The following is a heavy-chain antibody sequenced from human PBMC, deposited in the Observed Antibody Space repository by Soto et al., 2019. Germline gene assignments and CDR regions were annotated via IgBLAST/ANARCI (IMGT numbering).Heavy chain of an antibody. V-gene: IGHV1-18*01. CDR3: ARTYYYDSSGYSRGTEYFQH. J-gene: IGHJ1*01. CDR1: GYTFTSYG. CDR2: ISAYNGNT. Sequence: ASVKVSCKASGYTFTSYGISWVRQAPGQGLEWMGWISAYNGNTNYAQKLQGRVTMTTDTSTSTAYMELRSLRSDDTAVYYCARTYYYDSSGYSRGTEYFQHWGQGTLVTVSS. D-gene: IGHD3-22*01.